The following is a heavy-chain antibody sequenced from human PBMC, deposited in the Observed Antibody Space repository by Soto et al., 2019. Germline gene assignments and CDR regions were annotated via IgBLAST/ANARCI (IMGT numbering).Heavy chain of an antibody. CDR3: ARSDTAMVLRYYYYYGMDV. J-gene: IGHJ6*02. CDR2: IIPIFGTA. D-gene: IGHD5-18*01. V-gene: IGHV1-69*13. Sequence: ASVKVSCKASGGTFSSYAISWVRQAPGQGLEWMGGIIPIFGTANYAQKFQGRVTITADESTSTAYMELSSLRSEDTAVYYCARSDTAMVLRYYYYYGMDVWGQGTTVTVSS. CDR1: GGTFSSYA.